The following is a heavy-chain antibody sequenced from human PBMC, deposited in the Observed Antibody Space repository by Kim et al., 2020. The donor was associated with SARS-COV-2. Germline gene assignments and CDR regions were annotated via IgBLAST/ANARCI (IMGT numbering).Heavy chain of an antibody. Sequence: SVKGRFTISRDNSKNTLYLQMNSLRAEDTAVYYCARDSGIAAAELDRFDYWGQGTLVTVSS. CDR3: ARDSGIAAAELDRFDY. J-gene: IGHJ4*02. D-gene: IGHD6-13*01. V-gene: IGHV3-30*07.